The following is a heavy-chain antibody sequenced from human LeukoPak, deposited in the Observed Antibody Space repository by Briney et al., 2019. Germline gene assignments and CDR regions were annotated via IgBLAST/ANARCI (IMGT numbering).Heavy chain of an antibody. CDR1: RYTFTAYY. D-gene: IGHD1-7*01. V-gene: IGHV1-2*02. CDR3: ARDKGTLGVDY. Sequence: ASVKVSSKASRYTFTAYYMHWVRQAPGQGLEWMGLINPNSGGTNYAQRFQGRVTMTRDTSISTAYMELSKLTSDDTAVYYCARDKGTLGVDYWGQGTLVTVSS. CDR2: INPNSGGT. J-gene: IGHJ4*02.